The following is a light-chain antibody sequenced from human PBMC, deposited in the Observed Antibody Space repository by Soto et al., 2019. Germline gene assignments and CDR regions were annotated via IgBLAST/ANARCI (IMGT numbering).Light chain of an antibody. Sequence: QAVVTQPPSASGTPGQRVSISCSGSNFDTVNWYQQLPGAAPKLLIYFNNQRPSGVPDRFSGSKSGTSASLAISGLQSEDEADYFCATGNDGLNGVIFGGGTKRTVL. CDR3: ATGNDGLNGVI. J-gene: IGLJ2*01. CDR2: FNN. CDR1: NFDT. V-gene: IGLV1-44*01.